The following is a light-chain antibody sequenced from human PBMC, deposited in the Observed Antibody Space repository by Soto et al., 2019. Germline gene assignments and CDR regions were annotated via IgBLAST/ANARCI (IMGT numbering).Light chain of an antibody. V-gene: IGKV3-15*01. CDR2: GAS. J-gene: IGKJ1*01. CDR1: QSVSSN. CDR3: PYYNNWPPDRT. Sequence: EIVMTQSPATLSVSPGERATLSCRASQSVSSNLAWYQQKPGQAPRLLIYGASTRATGIPARFSGSGSGTEFTLTISSLQSEDFAIYFCPYYNNWPPDRTFGQGTKVEIK.